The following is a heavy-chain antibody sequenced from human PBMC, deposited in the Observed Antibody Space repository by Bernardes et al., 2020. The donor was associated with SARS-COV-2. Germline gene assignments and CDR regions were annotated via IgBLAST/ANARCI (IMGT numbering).Heavy chain of an antibody. V-gene: IGHV3-33*08. D-gene: IGHD6-13*01. Sequence: GGSLRLSCAASGFTFSRYAMHWVRQAPGKGLEWVAAIWYDGDSKFYGDSVKGRFTISRDDSKNTVYLQMNSLRAEDTAVYYCARVEGAAVAVRFEYGGQGTLVTASS. CDR3: ARVEGAAVAVRFEY. CDR2: IWYDGDSK. CDR1: GFTFSRYA. J-gene: IGHJ4*02.